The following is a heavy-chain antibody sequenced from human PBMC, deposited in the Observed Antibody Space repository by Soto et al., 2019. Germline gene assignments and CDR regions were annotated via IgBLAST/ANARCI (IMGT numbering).Heavy chain of an antibody. V-gene: IGHV3-7*04. Sequence: GGSLRLSCAASGFTFITYWMSWVRQAPGKGLEWVANIKPDGSEKWYVDSVKGRFTISRDNAKNSLYLQINSLRAEDTAMYYCARGDYYDTSGPFSDAFDIWGQGTMVTVSS. D-gene: IGHD3-22*01. CDR2: IKPDGSEK. CDR3: ARGDYYDTSGPFSDAFDI. J-gene: IGHJ3*02. CDR1: GFTFITYW.